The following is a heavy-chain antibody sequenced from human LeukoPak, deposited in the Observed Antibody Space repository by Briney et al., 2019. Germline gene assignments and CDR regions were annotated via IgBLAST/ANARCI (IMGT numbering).Heavy chain of an antibody. Sequence: SVKVSFKASGGTFSSYAISWVRQAPGQGLEWMGRIIPILGIANYAQKFQGRVTITADKSTSTAYMELSSLRSEDTAVYYCARLTLGYCSSTSCYESNYGMDVWGQGTTVTVSS. CDR3: ARLTLGYCSSTSCYESNYGMDV. V-gene: IGHV1-69*04. J-gene: IGHJ6*02. D-gene: IGHD2-2*01. CDR2: IIPILGIA. CDR1: GGTFSSYA.